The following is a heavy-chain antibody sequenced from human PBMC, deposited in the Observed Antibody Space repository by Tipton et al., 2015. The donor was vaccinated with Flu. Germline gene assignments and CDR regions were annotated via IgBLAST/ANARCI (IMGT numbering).Heavy chain of an antibody. J-gene: IGHJ4*02. V-gene: IGHV4-39*07. CDR2: IYYSGST. Sequence: HMDWVRQAPGKGLEWIGSIYYSGSTYYNPSLKSRVTISVDTSKNQFSLKLSSVTAADTAVYYCAGDTIFGVAHWGQGTLVTVSS. D-gene: IGHD3-3*01. CDR1: H. CDR3: AGDTIFGVAH.